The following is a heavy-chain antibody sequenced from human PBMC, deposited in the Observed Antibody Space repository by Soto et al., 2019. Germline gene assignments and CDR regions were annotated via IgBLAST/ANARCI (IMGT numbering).Heavy chain of an antibody. CDR2: IIPILGIA. D-gene: IGHD6-19*01. CDR1: GGTFSSYT. V-gene: IGHV1-69*02. J-gene: IGHJ3*01. CDR3: ATYSISGCWVH. Sequence: SVKVSCKASGGTFSSYTISWVRQAPGQGLEWMGRIIPILGIANYAQKFQGRVTMTEDTSTDTAYMELSSLRSEDTAVYYCATYSISGCWVHWGQGTMVTVSS.